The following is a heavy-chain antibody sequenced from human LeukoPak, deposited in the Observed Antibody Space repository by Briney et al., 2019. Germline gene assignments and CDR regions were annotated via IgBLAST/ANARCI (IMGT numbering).Heavy chain of an antibody. CDR3: ARRLDSSGYPPRVGYYYYGMDV. CDR1: GFSFSIYV. CDR2: ISGGTSGT. J-gene: IGHJ6*02. D-gene: IGHD3-22*01. V-gene: IGHV3-23*01. Sequence: GGSLRLSCAASGFSFSIYVMSWVRQAPGKGLEWVSTISGGTSGTHYADAVKGRFTISRDISKNTLYLQMNSLRADDTAVYYCARRLDSSGYPPRVGYYYYGMDVWGQGTTVTVSS.